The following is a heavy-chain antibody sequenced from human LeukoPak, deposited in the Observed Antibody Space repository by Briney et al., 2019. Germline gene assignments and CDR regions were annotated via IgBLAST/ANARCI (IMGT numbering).Heavy chain of an antibody. D-gene: IGHD2-2*01. V-gene: IGHV4-34*01. Sequence: SETLSLTCAVYGGSFSGYYWSWIRQPPGKGLEWIGEVNQSGRVNFNPSLRSRVTISAGPSKNQFSLKLSSVTAADTAVYYCARNKKGYCTSSTCGSFDYWGQGTLATVSS. CDR1: GGSFSGYY. J-gene: IGHJ4*02. CDR3: ARNKKGYCTSSTCGSFDY. CDR2: VNQSGRV.